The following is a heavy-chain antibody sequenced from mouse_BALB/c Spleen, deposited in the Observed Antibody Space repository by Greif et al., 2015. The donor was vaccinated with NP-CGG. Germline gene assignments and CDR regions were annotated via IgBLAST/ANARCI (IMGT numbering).Heavy chain of an antibody. V-gene: IGHV5-6-3*01. CDR2: INSNGGST. CDR3: ARVGNYFDY. J-gene: IGHJ2*01. D-gene: IGHD1-1*02. CDR1: GFTFSSHG. Sequence: EVKLMESGGGLVQPGGSLKLSCAASGFTFSSHGMSWVRQTPDKRLELVATINSNGGSTYYPDSVKGRFTISRDNAKNTLYLQMSSLKSEDTAMYYCARVGNYFDYWGQGTTLTVSS.